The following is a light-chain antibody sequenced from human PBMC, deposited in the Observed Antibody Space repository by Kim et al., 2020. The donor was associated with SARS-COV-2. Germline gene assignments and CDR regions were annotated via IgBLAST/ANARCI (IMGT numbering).Light chain of an antibody. Sequence: SSSVGDRVTIHCRASQYIDAFLAWYQQKPGRAPKLLVYLASTLETGVPSRFSGTGSGTEFSLTISGLQPEDFAIYYCQHYSRFPYTFGQGTKLEI. CDR3: QHYSRFPYT. V-gene: IGKV1-5*01. J-gene: IGKJ2*01. CDR2: LAS. CDR1: QYIDAF.